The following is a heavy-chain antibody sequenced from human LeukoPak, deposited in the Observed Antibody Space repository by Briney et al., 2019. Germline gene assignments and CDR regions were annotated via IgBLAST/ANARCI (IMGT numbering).Heavy chain of an antibody. J-gene: IGHJ5*02. CDR2: IYHSGST. D-gene: IGHD3-10*01. V-gene: IGHV4-38-2*02. CDR3: ARDNRKLWFGELLAGMTLSGNNWFDP. Sequence: PSETLSLTCTVSGYSISSGYYWGWIRQPPGKGLEWIGSIYHSGSTYYNPSLKSRVTISVDTSKNQFSLKLSSVTAADTAVYYCARDNRKLWFGELLAGMTLSGNNWFDPWGQGTLVTVSS. CDR1: GYSISSGYY.